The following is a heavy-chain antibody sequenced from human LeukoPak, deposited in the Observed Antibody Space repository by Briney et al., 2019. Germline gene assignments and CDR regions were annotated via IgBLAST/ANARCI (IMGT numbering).Heavy chain of an antibody. CDR2: IYHSGST. V-gene: IGHV4-4*02. D-gene: IGHD3-10*01. J-gene: IGHJ4*02. Sequence: PSETLSLTCAVSGGSISSGNWWSWVRQPPGKGLEWIGQIYHSGSTNYNLSLKSRVTMSVDTSKNQFSLKLRSVTAADTAVYYCARTPHTMVRGVIKPHYFDYWGQGTLVTVSS. CDR1: GGSISSGNW. CDR3: ARTPHTMVRGVIKPHYFDY.